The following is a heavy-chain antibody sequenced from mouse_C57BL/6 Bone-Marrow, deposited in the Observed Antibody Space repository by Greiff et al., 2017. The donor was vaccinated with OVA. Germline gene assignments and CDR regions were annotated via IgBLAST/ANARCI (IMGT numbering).Heavy chain of an antibody. J-gene: IGHJ4*01. CDR3: VRDDDRSSCYAKDY. D-gene: IGHD1-1*01. V-gene: IGHV10-3*01. Sequence: EVKLVESGGGLVQPKGSLKLSCAASGFTFNTYAMHWVRQAPGKGLEWVARIRSKSSNYATYYADSVKDRFTISRDDSQSMLYLQMNNQKTKDTAKYYCVRDDDRSSCYAKDYWGQGTSVTVSS. CDR2: IRSKSSNYAT. CDR1: GFTFNTYA.